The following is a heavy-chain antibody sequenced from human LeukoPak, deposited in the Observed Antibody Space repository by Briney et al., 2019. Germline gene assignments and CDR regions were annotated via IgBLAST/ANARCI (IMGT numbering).Heavy chain of an antibody. Sequence: ASETLPLTCAVYGGSFSGYYWSWIRQPPGKGLEWIGEINHSGSTNYNPSLKSRVTISVDTSKNQFSLKLSSVTAADTAVYYCARGRKTGTTSFDYWGQGTLVTVSS. CDR3: ARGRKTGTTSFDY. J-gene: IGHJ4*02. CDR1: GGSFSGYY. D-gene: IGHD1-14*01. CDR2: INHSGST. V-gene: IGHV4-34*01.